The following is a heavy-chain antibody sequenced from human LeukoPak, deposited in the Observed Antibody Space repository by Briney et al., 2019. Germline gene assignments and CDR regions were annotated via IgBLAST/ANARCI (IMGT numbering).Heavy chain of an antibody. CDR1: GGSFSGYY. V-gene: IGHV4-34*01. J-gene: IGHJ6*03. D-gene: IGHD6-19*01. CDR3: AAEYSSGIEVMDV. CDR2: INHSGGT. Sequence: ASETLSLTCAVYGGSFSGYYWSWIRQPPGKGLEWIGEINHSGGTNYNPSLKSRVTISVDTSKNQFSLKLSSVTAADTAVYYCAAEYSSGIEVMDVWGKGTTVTVSS.